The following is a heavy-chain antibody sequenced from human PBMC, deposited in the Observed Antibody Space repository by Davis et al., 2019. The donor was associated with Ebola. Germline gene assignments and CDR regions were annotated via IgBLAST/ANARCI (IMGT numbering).Heavy chain of an antibody. Sequence: MPSETLSLTCAVYGGSFSGYYWSWIRQPPGKGLEWIGEINHSGSTNYNPSLKSRVTISVDTSKNQFSLKLSSVTAAETAVYYCARGTIFGVVRVLYYGMDVWGQGTTVTVSS. V-gene: IGHV4-34*01. D-gene: IGHD3-3*01. J-gene: IGHJ6*02. CDR1: GGSFSGYY. CDR3: ARGTIFGVVRVLYYGMDV. CDR2: INHSGST.